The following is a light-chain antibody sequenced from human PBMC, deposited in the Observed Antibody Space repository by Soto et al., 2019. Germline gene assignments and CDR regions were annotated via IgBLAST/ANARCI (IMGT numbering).Light chain of an antibody. Sequence: ILVTQSPATLSVSPGETVTLSCRVSQSVSSSLAWYQQKPGQAPRLLISGAYTRANGIPARFSGSGSGTEFTLTISGLQSEDFAVYYCQQYYNWPQLTFGGGTKVDIK. CDR2: GAY. CDR3: QQYYNWPQLT. V-gene: IGKV3-15*01. J-gene: IGKJ4*01. CDR1: QSVSSS.